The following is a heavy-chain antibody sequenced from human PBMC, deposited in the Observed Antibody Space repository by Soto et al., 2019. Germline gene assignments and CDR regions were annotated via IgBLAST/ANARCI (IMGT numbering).Heavy chain of an antibody. J-gene: IGHJ5*02. Sequence: GGSLRLSCAASGFTVSSNYMSWVRQAPGKGLEWVSVIYSGGSTYYADSVKGRFTISRDNSKNTLYLQMNSVRAEDTAVYYCAREVYYYDSSGYYYGRWFDPWGQGTLVTVSS. CDR2: IYSGGST. CDR1: GFTVSSNY. D-gene: IGHD3-22*01. CDR3: AREVYYYDSSGYYYGRWFDP. V-gene: IGHV3-66*01.